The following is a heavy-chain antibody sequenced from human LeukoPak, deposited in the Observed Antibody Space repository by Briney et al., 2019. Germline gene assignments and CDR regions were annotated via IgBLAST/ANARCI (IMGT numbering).Heavy chain of an antibody. V-gene: IGHV3-7*01. D-gene: IGHD2-2*01. CDR3: ARDYCSSTSCYDWWSYYGMDV. CDR1: GFTFSSYW. Sequence: GGSLRLSCAASGFTFSSYWMSWVRQAPGKGLEWVANIKQDGSEKYYVDSVKGRFTISRDNAKNSLYLQMNSLRAEDTAVYYCARDYCSSTSCYDWWSYYGMDVWGQGTTVTVSS. CDR2: IKQDGSEK. J-gene: IGHJ6*02.